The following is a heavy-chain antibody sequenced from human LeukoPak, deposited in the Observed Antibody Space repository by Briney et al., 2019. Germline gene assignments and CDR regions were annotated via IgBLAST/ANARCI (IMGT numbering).Heavy chain of an antibody. V-gene: IGHV1-2*02. J-gene: IGHJ4*02. Sequence: ASVNVSCKASGYTFTGYYMHWVRQAPGQGLEWMGWINPNSGGTNYAQKFQGRVTMTRDTSISTAYMELSRLRSDDTAVYYCARGIGDYSALVDYWGQGTLVTVSS. D-gene: IGHD4-17*01. CDR2: INPNSGGT. CDR3: ARGIGDYSALVDY. CDR1: GYTFTGYY.